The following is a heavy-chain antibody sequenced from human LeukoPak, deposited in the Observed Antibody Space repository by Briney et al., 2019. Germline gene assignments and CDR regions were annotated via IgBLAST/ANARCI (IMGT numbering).Heavy chain of an antibody. V-gene: IGHV4-59*08. CDR3: ARQWGANGYGYFDY. CDR2: IYYSGST. D-gene: IGHD5-12*01. J-gene: IGHJ4*02. CDR1: GGSISSYY. Sequence: SETLSLTCTVSGGSISSYYWSWIRQPPGKGLEWIGYIYYSGSTSYNPSLKSRVTILVDTSKNQFSLKLRSVNAADTAVYYCARQWGANGYGYFDYWGQGTLVTVSS.